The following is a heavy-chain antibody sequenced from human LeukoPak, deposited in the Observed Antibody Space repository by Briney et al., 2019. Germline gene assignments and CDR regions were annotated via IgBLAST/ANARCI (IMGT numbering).Heavy chain of an antibody. V-gene: IGHV3-15*01. D-gene: IGHD3-9*01. Sequence: GGSLRLSCAASEFSVSSNYMTWVRQAPGKGLEWVGRIKSKTDGGTTDYAAPVKGRFTISRDDSKNTLYLQMNSLKTEDTAVYYCTTDPDSWLFVDYWGQGTLVTVSS. CDR1: EFSVSSNY. J-gene: IGHJ4*02. CDR3: TTDPDSWLFVDY. CDR2: IKSKTDGGTT.